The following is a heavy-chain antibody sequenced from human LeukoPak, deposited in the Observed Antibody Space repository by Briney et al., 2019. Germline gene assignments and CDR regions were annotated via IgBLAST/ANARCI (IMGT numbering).Heavy chain of an antibody. CDR1: GFTFRNYA. CDR2: ISYSGGST. D-gene: IGHD3-10*01. V-gene: IGHV3-23*01. Sequence: GGSLRLSCAASGFTFRNYAMSWVRQAPGKGQEWVSGISYSGGSTYYADSVKGRFTISRDNSKNTLYLQMNSLRAEDTAVYYCAKDRDRASMDVWGKGTTVTVSS. CDR3: AKDRDRASMDV. J-gene: IGHJ6*03.